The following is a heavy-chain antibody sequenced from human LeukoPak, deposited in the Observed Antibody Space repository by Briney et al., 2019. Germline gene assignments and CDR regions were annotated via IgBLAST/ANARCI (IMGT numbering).Heavy chain of an antibody. CDR2: IWYDGSNK. V-gene: IGHV3-30*02. D-gene: IGHD3-10*01. CDR3: AKDRWDTMVRGVTGFDY. CDR1: GFTFSSYG. Sequence: GGSLRLSCAASGFTFSSYGMHWVRQAPGKGLEWVAVIWYDGSNKYYADSVKGRFTISRDNSKNTLYLQMNSLRAEDTAVYYCAKDRWDTMVRGVTGFDYWAREPWSPSPQ. J-gene: IGHJ4*02.